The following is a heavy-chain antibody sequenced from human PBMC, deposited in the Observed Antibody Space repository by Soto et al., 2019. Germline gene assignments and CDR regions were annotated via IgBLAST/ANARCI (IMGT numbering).Heavy chain of an antibody. D-gene: IGHD3-9*01. V-gene: IGHV1-8*01. CDR2: MNPNSGNT. CDR1: GYTFTSYD. Sequence: QVQLVQSGAEVKKPGASVKVSCKASGYTFTSYDINWVRQATGQGLEWMGWMNPNSGNTGYAQKFQGRVTMTRNTSISTAYMELSSLRSEDTAVYYCARGRDGYDIWTGYPYYYGMDVWGQGTTVTVS. CDR3: ARGRDGYDIWTGYPYYYGMDV. J-gene: IGHJ6*02.